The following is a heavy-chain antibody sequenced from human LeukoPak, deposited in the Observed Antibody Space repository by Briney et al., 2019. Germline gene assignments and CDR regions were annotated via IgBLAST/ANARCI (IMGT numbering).Heavy chain of an antibody. V-gene: IGHV4-34*01. Sequence: SETLSLTCAVYGGSFSGYYWSWIRQPPGQGLEWIGEINHSGSTNYNPSLKSRVTISVDTSKNQFSLKLSSVTAADTAVYYCERGQLVQAAARPKAYYYYGMDVWGQGTTVTVSS. CDR2: INHSGST. CDR3: ERGQLVQAAARPKAYYYYGMDV. CDR1: GGSFSGYY. D-gene: IGHD6-6*01. J-gene: IGHJ6*02.